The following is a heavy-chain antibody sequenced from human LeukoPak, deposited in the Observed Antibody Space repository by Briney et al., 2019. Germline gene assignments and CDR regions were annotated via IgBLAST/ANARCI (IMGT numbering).Heavy chain of an antibody. D-gene: IGHD4-11*01. J-gene: IGHJ5*02. CDR2: FDPEDGET. CDR1: GYTLTELS. Sequence: AASVKVSCKVSGYTLTELSMHWVRQAPGKGLEWMGGFDPEDGETIYAQKFQGRVTMTEDTSTDTAYMELSSLRSEDTAVYYCATETVTTFRLSWLDPWGQGTLVTVSS. CDR3: ATETVTTFRLSWLDP. V-gene: IGHV1-24*01.